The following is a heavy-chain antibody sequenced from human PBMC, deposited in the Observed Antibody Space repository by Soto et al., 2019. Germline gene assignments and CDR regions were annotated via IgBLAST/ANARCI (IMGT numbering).Heavy chain of an antibody. V-gene: IGHV3-23*01. CDR3: AKNQERELPRVIDF. D-gene: IGHD1-7*01. CDR2: MSGSSSTT. CDR1: GLTFSNYA. J-gene: IGHJ4*02. Sequence: GGSLRLSCATSGLTFSNYAMSWVPQAPGGGLEWVSSMSGSSSTTYYADSVRGRFTISRDRSKNTLYLQMSSLRAEDTALYYCAKNQERELPRVIDFWGQGTLVTVSS.